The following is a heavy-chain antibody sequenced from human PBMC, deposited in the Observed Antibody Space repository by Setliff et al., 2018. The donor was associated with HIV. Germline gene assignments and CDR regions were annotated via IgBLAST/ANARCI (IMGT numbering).Heavy chain of an antibody. J-gene: IGHJ6*03. V-gene: IGHV4-39*01. CDR2: IYYSGST. Sequence: SETLSLTCTVSGASISSSSYYWGWIRQPPGKGLEWIGSIYYSGSTYYNPSLKSRATISVDTSNNQFSLQLSSVTAADTAVYYCARHRDPPGTSWIYYYYYMDLWGEGTPVTVSS. CDR3: ARHRDPPGTSWIYYYYYMDL. CDR1: GASISSSSYY. D-gene: IGHD6-13*01.